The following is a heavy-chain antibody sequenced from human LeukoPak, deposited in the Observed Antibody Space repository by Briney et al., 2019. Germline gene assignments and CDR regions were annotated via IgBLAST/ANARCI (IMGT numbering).Heavy chain of an antibody. CDR3: ASAGHYGDYYYYYMDV. CDR2: ISSSGSTI. V-gene: IGHV3-48*03. Sequence: GGPLRLSCAASGFTFSSYEMNWVRQAPGKGLVWVSYISSSGSTIYYADSVKGRFTISRDNAKNSLYLQMNSLRAEDTAVYYCASAGHYGDYYYYYMDVWGKGTTVTVSS. D-gene: IGHD4-17*01. J-gene: IGHJ6*03. CDR1: GFTFSSYE.